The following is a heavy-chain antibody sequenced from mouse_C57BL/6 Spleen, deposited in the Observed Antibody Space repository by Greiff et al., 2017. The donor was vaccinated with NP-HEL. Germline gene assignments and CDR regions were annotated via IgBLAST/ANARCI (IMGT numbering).Heavy chain of an antibody. CDR1: GFTFSSYA. D-gene: IGHD3-2*02. Sequence: EVQVVESGGGLVKPGGSLKLSCAASGFTFSSYAMSWVRQTPEKRLEWVATISDGGSYTYYPDNVKGRFTISRDNAKNNLYLQMSHLKSEDTAMYYCARGQTAQALYAMDYWGQGTSVTVSS. CDR3: ARGQTAQALYAMDY. J-gene: IGHJ4*01. CDR2: ISDGGSYT. V-gene: IGHV5-4*01.